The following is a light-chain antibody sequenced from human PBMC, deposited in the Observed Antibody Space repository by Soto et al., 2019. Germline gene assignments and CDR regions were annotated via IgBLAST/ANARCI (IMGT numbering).Light chain of an antibody. V-gene: IGKV3-15*01. CDR1: QSISTN. CDR3: QQSNKWPLFT. Sequence: EIVMTQSPATLSVSPGQRASLSCRASQSISTNLAWYQQRPGRSPRLLIFGASTRATGVPARFSGSGSGTHFTPTISSLQSEDFAVYYFQQSNKWPLFTFGPGTRVDIK. J-gene: IGKJ3*01. CDR2: GAS.